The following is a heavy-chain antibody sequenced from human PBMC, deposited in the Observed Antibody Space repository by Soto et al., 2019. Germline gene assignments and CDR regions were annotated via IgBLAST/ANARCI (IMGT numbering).Heavy chain of an antibody. Sequence: GESLKISCKGSGYSFTSYWIGWVRQMPGKGLEWMGIIYPGDSDTRYSPSFQGQVTISADKSISTAYLQWSSLKASDTAMYYCARHEYGHYYDSSGLYYYYYYGMDVWGQGTTVTVYS. CDR1: GYSFTSYW. J-gene: IGHJ6*02. CDR3: ARHEYGHYYDSSGLYYYYYYGMDV. V-gene: IGHV5-51*01. CDR2: IYPGDSDT. D-gene: IGHD3-22*01.